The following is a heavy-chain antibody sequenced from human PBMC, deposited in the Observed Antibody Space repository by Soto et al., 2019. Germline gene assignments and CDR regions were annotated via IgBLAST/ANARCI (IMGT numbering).Heavy chain of an antibody. CDR3: AIYGSGDYDVPYYYDMDV. D-gene: IGHD4-17*01. V-gene: IGHV3-66*01. CDR2: IYGGGST. Sequence: EVQLVESGGGLVQPGASLRLSCAASGFTVSANFVAWVRQAPGKGLEWVSVIYGGGSTFYADSVKDRFTISRDNSENTVYLQLNSLRAEDTAVYFCAIYGSGDYDVPYYYDMDVWGIGTTVTVSS. J-gene: IGHJ6*03. CDR1: GFTVSANF.